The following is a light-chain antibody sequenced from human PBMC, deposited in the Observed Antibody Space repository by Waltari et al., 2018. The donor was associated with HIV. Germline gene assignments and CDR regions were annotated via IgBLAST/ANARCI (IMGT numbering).Light chain of an antibody. CDR2: GNS. Sequence: QSVLTPPPSVSGAPGQRVTISCTGSSSNIGAGYDFHWYQQLPGTAPKLLIYGNSNRPSGVPDRFSGSKSGTSASLAITGLQAEDEADYYCQSYDSSLSGGVFGGGTKLTVL. CDR3: QSYDSSLSGGV. CDR1: SSNIGAGYD. J-gene: IGLJ2*01. V-gene: IGLV1-40*01.